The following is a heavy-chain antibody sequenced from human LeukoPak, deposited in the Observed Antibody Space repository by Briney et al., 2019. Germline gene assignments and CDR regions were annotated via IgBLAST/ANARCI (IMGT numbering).Heavy chain of an antibody. D-gene: IGHD3-9*01. Sequence: KPGGSLRLSCAASGFTFSSYVMTWIRQAPGKGLEWISYISRSGDSLYYADSVEGRFTISRDNAKNSLLLEMNSLRADDTAVYYCAREVVIFPDYYYYGMDVWGQGTTVTVSS. CDR1: GFTFSSYV. V-gene: IGHV3-11*01. CDR3: AREVVIFPDYYYYGMDV. CDR2: ISRSGDSL. J-gene: IGHJ6*02.